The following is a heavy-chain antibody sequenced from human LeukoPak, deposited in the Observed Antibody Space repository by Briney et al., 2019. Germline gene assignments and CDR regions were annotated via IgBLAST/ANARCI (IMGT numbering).Heavy chain of an antibody. Sequence: SETLSLTCTVSGGSISSSSYYWGWIRQPPGKGLEWIGSIYYSGSTYYNPSLKSRVTISVDTSKNQFSLKLSSVTAADTAVYYCARDRSITMVRGPPRWFDPWGQGTPVTVSS. CDR1: GGSISSSSYY. J-gene: IGHJ5*02. CDR2: IYYSGST. V-gene: IGHV4-39*07. D-gene: IGHD3-10*01. CDR3: ARDRSITMVRGPPRWFDP.